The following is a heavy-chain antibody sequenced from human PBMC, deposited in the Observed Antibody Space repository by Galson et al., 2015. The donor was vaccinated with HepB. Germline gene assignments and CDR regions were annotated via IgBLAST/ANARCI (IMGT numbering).Heavy chain of an antibody. CDR3: AREEAGTYCFDN. V-gene: IGHV6-1*01. D-gene: IGHD6-19*01. CDR2: TYYRSMWYT. Sequence: CAISGDSVSNNNAAWNWIRQSPSRGLEWLGRTYYRSMWYTDYAPSVKSRITVNPYTSTNQFSLGVTFVTPDDTAVYFCAREEAGTYCFDNWGQGTLVTVSS. J-gene: IGHJ4*02. CDR1: GDSVSNNNAA.